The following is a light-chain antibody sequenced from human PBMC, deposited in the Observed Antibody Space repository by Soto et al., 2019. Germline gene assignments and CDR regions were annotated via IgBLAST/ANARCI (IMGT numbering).Light chain of an antibody. V-gene: IGKV3-20*01. J-gene: IGKJ1*01. CDR2: GAS. CDR1: QSVSSTF. Sequence: EIVFTQSPGTLSLSPGERATLSCRASQSVSSTFLAWYQQKPGQAPRLLIYGASSRATGIPDRFSGSGSGTDLTITISRLEPEDCEVYDCQQYGNSPRTFGQGTKVDI. CDR3: QQYGNSPRT.